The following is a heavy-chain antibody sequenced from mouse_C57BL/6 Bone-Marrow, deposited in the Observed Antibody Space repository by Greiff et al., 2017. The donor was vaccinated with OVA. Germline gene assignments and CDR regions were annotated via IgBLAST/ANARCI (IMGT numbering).Heavy chain of an antibody. CDR1: GYTFTDYY. CDR3: ARTPLGRGYFDY. D-gene: IGHD4-1*01. CDR2: IYPGSGNT. J-gene: IGHJ2*01. Sequence: VQLQQSGAELVRPGASVKLSCKASGYTFTDYYINWVKQRPGQGLEWIARIYPGSGNTYYNEKFKGKATLTAEKSSSTAYMQLSSLTSEDSAVYFCARTPLGRGYFDYWGQGTTLTVSS. V-gene: IGHV1-76*01.